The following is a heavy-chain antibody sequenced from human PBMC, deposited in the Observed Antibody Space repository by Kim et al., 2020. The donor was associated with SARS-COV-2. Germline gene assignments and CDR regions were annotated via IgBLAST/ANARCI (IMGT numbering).Heavy chain of an antibody. Sequence: SETLSLTCSASIGSISSTTYYWGWIRQPPGKGLEWIGSIHYSGSANYNPSLKSRVSISVDTSKNQFSLKLRSVTAADTAVYFCARHFDYPKPFDIWGQGAVVTVSS. CDR3: ARHFDYPKPFDI. D-gene: IGHD4-17*01. CDR2: IHYSGSA. J-gene: IGHJ3*02. V-gene: IGHV4-39*01. CDR1: IGSISSTTYY.